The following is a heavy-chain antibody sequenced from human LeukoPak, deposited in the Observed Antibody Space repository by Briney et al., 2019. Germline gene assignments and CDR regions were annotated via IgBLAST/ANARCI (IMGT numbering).Heavy chain of an antibody. Sequence: ASVKVSCKASGYTFTSYGTSWVRQAPGQGLEWMGIINPSGGSTSYAQKFQGRVTMTRDTSTSTVYMELSSLRSEDTAVYYCARRSMAGNYYYYYGMDVWGQGTTVTVSS. J-gene: IGHJ6*02. D-gene: IGHD6-19*01. V-gene: IGHV1-46*01. CDR1: GYTFTSYG. CDR3: ARRSMAGNYYYYYGMDV. CDR2: INPSGGST.